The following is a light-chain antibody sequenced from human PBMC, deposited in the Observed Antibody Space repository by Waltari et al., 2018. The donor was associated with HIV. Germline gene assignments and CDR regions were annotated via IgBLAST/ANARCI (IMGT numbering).Light chain of an antibody. CDR1: NSDVGGYKY. CDR2: EVN. CDR3: SSYTSTSTRV. Sequence: QSALTQPASVSGSPGQSITIPCTGTNSDVGGYKYVSWYQPHPGKAPKRIIYEVNNRPSVVAIRFSGTKAGNTASLTIAGLQAEDEADYYCSSYTSTSTRVFGGGTRLTVL. V-gene: IGLV2-14*03. J-gene: IGLJ3*02.